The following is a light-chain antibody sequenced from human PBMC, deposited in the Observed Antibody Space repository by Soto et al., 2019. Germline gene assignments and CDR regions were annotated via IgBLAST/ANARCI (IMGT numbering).Light chain of an antibody. CDR3: ALFMGGGISV. V-gene: IGLV8-61*01. CDR1: SGSVSTSNF. CDR2: TTN. J-gene: IGLJ3*02. Sequence: QTVVTQEPSFSVSPGRTVTLTCGLRSGSVSTSNFPSWYQQTPGQAPRMLIYTTNTRSSGVPARFSGSILGNKAALTITGAQADDESDYYCALFMGGGISVFGGGTKVTVL.